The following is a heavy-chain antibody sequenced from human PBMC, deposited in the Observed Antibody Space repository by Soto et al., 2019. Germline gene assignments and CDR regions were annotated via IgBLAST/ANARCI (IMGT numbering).Heavy chain of an antibody. J-gene: IGHJ4*02. V-gene: IGHV4-59*08. CDR2: THHSGST. CDR1: GGSISTNY. Sequence: QVQLQESGPGLVKPSETLSFTCTVSGGSISTNYWSWIRQPPGKGLEWIAYTHHSGSTISNPSLKSRVTISIDTSKSQFSLRLTSVTAADTALYYCARQATEVGVDYFDYWGQGTLVTVSS. D-gene: IGHD1-26*01. CDR3: ARQATEVGVDYFDY.